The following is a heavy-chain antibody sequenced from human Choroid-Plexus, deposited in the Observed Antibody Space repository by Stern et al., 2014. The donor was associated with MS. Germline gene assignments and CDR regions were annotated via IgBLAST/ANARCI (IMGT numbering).Heavy chain of an antibody. CDR3: AKDRQYLTYFFDH. J-gene: IGHJ5*02. CDR1: GFTFGSCA. V-gene: IGHV3-30*18. Sequence: MQLVESGGGVVQPGRPLRVSCGASGFTFGSCAMHWVRQAPGKGLEWVAGVSYDGSNKYYADSVKGRFTISRDNSQNTLYMQMSSLRPEDTAVYYCAKDRQYLTYFFDHWGQGSLVTVSS. D-gene: IGHD2/OR15-2a*01. CDR2: VSYDGSNK.